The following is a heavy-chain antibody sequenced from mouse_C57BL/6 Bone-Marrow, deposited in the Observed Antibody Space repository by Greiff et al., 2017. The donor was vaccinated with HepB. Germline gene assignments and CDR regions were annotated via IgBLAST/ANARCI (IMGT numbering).Heavy chain of an antibody. V-gene: IGHV2-6*01. CDR2: IWGVGST. CDR3: ASKYYGKGWYFDV. J-gene: IGHJ1*03. CDR1: GFSLTSYG. Sequence: VQVVESGPGLVAPSQSLSITCTVSGFSLTSYGVDWVRQSPGKGLEWLGVIWGVGSTNYNSALKSRLSISKDNSKSQVFLKMNSLQTDDTAMYYCASKYYGKGWYFDVWGTGTTVTVSS. D-gene: IGHD1-1*01.